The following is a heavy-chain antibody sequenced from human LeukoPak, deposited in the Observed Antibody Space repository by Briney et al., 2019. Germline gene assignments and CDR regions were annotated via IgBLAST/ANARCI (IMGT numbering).Heavy chain of an antibody. D-gene: IGHD1-26*01. CDR1: GHTSTSYG. V-gene: IGHV1-18*01. CDR3: ARDMAGWELSEDLDY. J-gene: IGHJ4*02. Sequence: ASVKVSCRASGHTSTSYGISWVRQAPGQGLEWMGWISAYNGNTNYAQKLQGRVTMTTDTSTSSAYMELRSLRSDDTAVYYCARDMAGWELSEDLDYWGQGTLVTVSS. CDR2: ISAYNGNT.